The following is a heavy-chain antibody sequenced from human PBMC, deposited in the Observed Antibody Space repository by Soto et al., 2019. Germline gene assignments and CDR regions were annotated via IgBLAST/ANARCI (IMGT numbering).Heavy chain of an antibody. CDR1: GYTFTNNY. D-gene: IGHD3-9*01. J-gene: IGHJ4*02. V-gene: IGHV1-46*03. CDR2: INPSGGNT. Sequence: ASVKVSCKASGYTFTNNYVVWVRQAPGQGLEWMGIINPSGGNTIYAQKFQDRVTMTSDTSTSSIYIELSSLRSEDTAVFYCARISGTYYVISTGRWVGHFAYLSQGTLITVSA. CDR3: ARISGTYYVISTGRWVGHFAY.